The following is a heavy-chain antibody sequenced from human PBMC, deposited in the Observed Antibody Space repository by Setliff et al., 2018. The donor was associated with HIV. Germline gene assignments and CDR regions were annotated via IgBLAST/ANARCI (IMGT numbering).Heavy chain of an antibody. V-gene: IGHV7-4-1*02. CDR1: GYTFTSYA. CDR2: INTNTGNP. J-gene: IGHJ6*03. Sequence: ASVKVSCKASGYTFTSYAMNWVRQAPGQGLEWMGWINTNTGNPTYAQGLTGRFVFSLDTSVSTAYLQISSLKAEDTAVYYCARVYSSGWYGDYYYYYYMDVWGKGTTVTVSS. CDR3: ARVYSSGWYGDYYYYYYMDV. D-gene: IGHD6-19*01.